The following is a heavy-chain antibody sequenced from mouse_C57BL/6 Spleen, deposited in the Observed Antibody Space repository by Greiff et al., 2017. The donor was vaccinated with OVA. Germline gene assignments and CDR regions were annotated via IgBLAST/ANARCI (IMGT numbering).Heavy chain of an antibody. V-gene: IGHV6-3*01. J-gene: IGHJ1*03. CDR2: IRLKSDNYAT. Sequence: DVQLQESGGGLVQPGGSMKLSCVASGFTFSNYWMNWVRQSPEKGLEWVAQIRLKSDNYATHYAESVKGRFTISRDDSKSSVYLQMNNLRAEDTGIYYCTGGPLYFDVWGTGTTVTVSS. CDR3: TGGPLYFDV. CDR1: GFTFSNYW.